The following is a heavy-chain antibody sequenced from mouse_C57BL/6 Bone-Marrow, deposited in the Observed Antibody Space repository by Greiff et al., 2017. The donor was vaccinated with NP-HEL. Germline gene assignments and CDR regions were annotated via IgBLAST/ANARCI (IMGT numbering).Heavy chain of an antibody. CDR1: GYTFTDYY. CDR3: ARIGSMITRRTYYAMDY. D-gene: IGHD2-4*01. J-gene: IGHJ4*01. Sequence: EVQLQQSGPVLVKPGASVKMSCKASGYTFTDYYMNWVKQSHGKSLEWIGVINPYNGGTSYNQKFKGKATLTVVKSSSTAYMELNSLTSEDSAVYYCARIGSMITRRTYYAMDYWGQGTSVTVSS. CDR2: INPYNGGT. V-gene: IGHV1-19*01.